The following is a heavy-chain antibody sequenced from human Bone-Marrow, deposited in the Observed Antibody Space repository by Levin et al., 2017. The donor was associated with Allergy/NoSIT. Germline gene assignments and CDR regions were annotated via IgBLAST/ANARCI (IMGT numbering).Heavy chain of an antibody. J-gene: IGHJ2*01. Sequence: GESLKISCAASGFTFSSYAMTWVRQAPGKGLEWISGLSGRGETTYYADSVQGRFTIARDNDKNTPFLQMNSLRTEDTALFYCAKCERGSDGGSFFDFWGRGTLVTVSS. CDR2: LSGRGETT. D-gene: IGHD3-16*01. V-gene: IGHV3-23*01. CDR1: GFTFSSYA. CDR3: AKCERGSDGGSFFDF.